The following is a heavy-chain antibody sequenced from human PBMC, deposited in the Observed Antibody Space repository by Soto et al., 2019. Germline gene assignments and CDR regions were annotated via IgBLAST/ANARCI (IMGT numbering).Heavy chain of an antibody. J-gene: IGHJ6*02. V-gene: IGHV2-70*01. CDR2: IDWDDDK. CDR3: ARTFSNHYGLDV. CDR1: GFSLSTIGMC. Sequence: ESGPKLVNHTQALTLTCSFSGFSLSTIGMCVTWIRQPPGKAPEWLALIDWDDDKYYSTSLKTRLTISKDTSQNQVVLTMTNMDRVGTATYYCARTFSNHYGLDVWGQGTTVTVSS.